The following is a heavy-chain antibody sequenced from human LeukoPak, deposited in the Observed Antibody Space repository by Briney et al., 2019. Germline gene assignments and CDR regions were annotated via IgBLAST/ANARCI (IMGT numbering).Heavy chain of an antibody. CDR2: ISAYNGNT. V-gene: IGHV1-18*04. CDR3: ARDLNPYFDWLLHLDY. J-gene: IGHJ4*02. Sequence: ASVKVSCKASGYTFTRYGISWVRQAPGQGLEWVGWISAYNGNTNYAQKLQGRVTMTTDTSTSTAYMELRSLRSDDTAVYYCARDLNPYFDWLLHLDYWGQGTLVTVSS. D-gene: IGHD3-9*01. CDR1: GYTFTRYG.